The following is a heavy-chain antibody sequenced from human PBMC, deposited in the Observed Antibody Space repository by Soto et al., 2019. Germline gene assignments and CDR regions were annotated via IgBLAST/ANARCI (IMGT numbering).Heavy chain of an antibody. CDR3: TRAATEAGGSSNSPPNNY. CDR1: GYTFTDYY. CDR2: MNPGSGGT. J-gene: IGHJ4*02. Sequence: QIQLVQSGAEVKKPGASVKVSCKASGYTFTDYYLHWVRHAPGQGLEWMGWMNPGSGGTDYAQKFQGRVTMSRDIAITTAYTERDTLGPDDRAMHYCTRAATEAGGSSNSPPNNYGVLGTLFTVS. D-gene: IGHD5-12*01. V-gene: IGHV1-2*02.